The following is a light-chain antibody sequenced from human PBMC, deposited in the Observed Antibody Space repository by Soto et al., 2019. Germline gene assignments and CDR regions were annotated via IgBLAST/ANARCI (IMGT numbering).Light chain of an antibody. CDR1: QSVSSSY. V-gene: IGKV3-20*01. Sequence: EIVLTQSPGTLSLSPGERATLSCRASQSVSSSYLAWYQQKPGQAPRLLIYGASSRATGIPDRFSGSGSGTDFTLTIGRLEPEDFAVYYFKQYGSFWTFGKGTKV. CDR2: GAS. J-gene: IGKJ1*01. CDR3: KQYGSFWT.